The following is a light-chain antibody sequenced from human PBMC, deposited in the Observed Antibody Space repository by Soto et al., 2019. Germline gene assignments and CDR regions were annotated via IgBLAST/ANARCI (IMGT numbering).Light chain of an antibody. CDR2: GAT. Sequence: DIRMTQSPSSLSASVGGRVTLTCRASEDIISYLNWYQHKPGRAPTVLVYGATNLPSGVPSRFSGSGSGTEFTFTISSLQPEDFATYYCQQSHNAPLTFGGGTKVE. J-gene: IGKJ4*01. CDR3: QQSHNAPLT. V-gene: IGKV1-39*01. CDR1: EDIISY.